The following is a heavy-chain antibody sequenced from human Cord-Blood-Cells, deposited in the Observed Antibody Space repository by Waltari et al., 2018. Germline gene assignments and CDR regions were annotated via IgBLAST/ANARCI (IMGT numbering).Heavy chain of an antibody. D-gene: IGHD1-26*01. CDR2: IRSKANSYAT. V-gene: IGHV3-73*02. J-gene: IGHJ4*02. CDR3: TRLSGSYGY. CDR1: GFTFSGSA. Sequence: EVQLVESGGGLVQPGGSLKLSCAASGFTFSGSARPCVRQASGKGLEWVGRIRSKANSYATAYAASVKGRFTISRDDSKNTAYLQMNSLKTEDTAVYYCTRLSGSYGYWGQGTLVTVSS.